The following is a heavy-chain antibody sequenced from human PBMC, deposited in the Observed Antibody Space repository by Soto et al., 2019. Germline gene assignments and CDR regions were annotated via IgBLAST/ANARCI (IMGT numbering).Heavy chain of an antibody. CDR3: ARETTYSYGSGSYGGLGYYMDV. Sequence: SETLSLTCTVSAGSISSGGYYWSWIRQHPGKGLEWIGHIYDSGSTYYNPSLKSRVTISVDTSKNQFSLKLSSVTAAHTAVYYCARETTYSYGSGSYGGLGYYMDVWSKGTTVTVSS. CDR1: AGSISSGGYY. J-gene: IGHJ6*03. D-gene: IGHD3-10*01. CDR2: IYDSGST. V-gene: IGHV4-31*03.